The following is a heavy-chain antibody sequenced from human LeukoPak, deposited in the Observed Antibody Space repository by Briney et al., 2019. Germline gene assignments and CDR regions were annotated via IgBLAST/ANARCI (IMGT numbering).Heavy chain of an antibody. Sequence: SETLSLTCTVSGGSFSGYYWRWIRQPPGKGLEWIGEINHSGNPNYNPSLKSRLTISVDTSRNQLSLKLSSATAADTGVYYCARGLTHWGQGTLVTVSS. J-gene: IGHJ4*02. CDR2: INHSGNP. CDR3: ARGLTH. V-gene: IGHV4-34*01. CDR1: GGSFSGYY.